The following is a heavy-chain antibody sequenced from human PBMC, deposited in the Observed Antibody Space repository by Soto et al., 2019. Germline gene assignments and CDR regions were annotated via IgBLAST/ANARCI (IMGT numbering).Heavy chain of an antibody. Sequence: SGGSLRLSCAASGFTFSSYAMNWVRQAPGKGLEWVSAISGSGSTAYYADSVKGRFTISRDNSKNTLHLQMNSLRVEDTAVFYCARDRSSSFGVVIATFDYWGQGILVTV. J-gene: IGHJ4*02. V-gene: IGHV3-23*01. CDR2: ISGSGSTA. CDR1: GFTFSSYA. CDR3: ARDRSSSFGVVIATFDY. D-gene: IGHD3-3*01.